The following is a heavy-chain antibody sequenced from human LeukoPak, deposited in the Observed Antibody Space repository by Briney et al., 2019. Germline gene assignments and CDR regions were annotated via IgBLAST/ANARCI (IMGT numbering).Heavy chain of an antibody. CDR3: ARAAPRDYAGGSWFFGWFDP. Sequence: ASLKVSCKASGYTFTDYYVHWVRQAPGQGLEWMGWINASSGGTHSAQQFQGRVTMARDTSTSTAYMELSRLTSDDTAMYYCARAAPRDYAGGSWFFGWFDPWGQGTLVTV. V-gene: IGHV1-2*02. J-gene: IGHJ5*02. CDR2: INASSGGT. D-gene: IGHD2-15*01. CDR1: GYTFTDYY.